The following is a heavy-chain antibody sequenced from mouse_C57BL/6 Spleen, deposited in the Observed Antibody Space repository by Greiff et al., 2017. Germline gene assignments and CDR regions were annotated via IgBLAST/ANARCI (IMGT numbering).Heavy chain of an antibody. CDR1: GFSFNTYA. V-gene: IGHV10-1*01. J-gene: IGHJ4*01. CDR2: IRSKSNNYET. CDR3: VRGWLYDYAMDY. Sequence: EVQGVESGGGLVQPKGSLKLSCAASGFSFNTYAMNWVRQAPGKGLEWVARIRSKSNNYETYYAVSVKDRFTISRDESESMLYLQMNNLKTEDTAVDYCVRGWLYDYAMDYWGQGTSVTVSS. D-gene: IGHD1-1*02.